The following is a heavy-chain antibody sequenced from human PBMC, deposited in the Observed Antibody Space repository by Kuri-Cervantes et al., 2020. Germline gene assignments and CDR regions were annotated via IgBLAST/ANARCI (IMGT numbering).Heavy chain of an antibody. D-gene: IGHD3-9*01. CDR1: GFAFSSYS. V-gene: IGHV3-21*01. CDR3: ARDRNDILTGWFDP. CDR2: ISSSSSYI. Sequence: GESLKISCAASGFAFSSYSMNWVRQAPGKGLEWVSSISSSSSYIYYADSVKGRFTTSRDNAKNSLYLQMNSLRAEDTAVYYCARDRNDILTGWFDPWGQGTLVTVSS. J-gene: IGHJ5*02.